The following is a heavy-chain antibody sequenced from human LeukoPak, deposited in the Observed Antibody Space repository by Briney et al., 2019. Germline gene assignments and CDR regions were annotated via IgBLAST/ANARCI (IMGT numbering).Heavy chain of an antibody. Sequence: PGGSLRLSCAASGFTFSSNWMHWVRQAPGKGLVWISRINTDWSITTYADSVKGRFTISRDNAKNTLYLQMNSLRAEDTAVYYCAKEEGQDYVWGSYLDYWGQGTLVTVSS. J-gene: IGHJ4*02. V-gene: IGHV3-74*01. CDR2: INTDWSIT. CDR3: AKEEGQDYVWGSYLDY. CDR1: GFTFSSNW. D-gene: IGHD3-16*01.